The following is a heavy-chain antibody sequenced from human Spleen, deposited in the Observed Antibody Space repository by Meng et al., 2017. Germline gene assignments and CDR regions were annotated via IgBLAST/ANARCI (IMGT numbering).Heavy chain of an antibody. CDR2: MNPNSGNT. V-gene: IGHV1-8*03. Sequence: GESLKISCAASGFTFSSYGMHWVRQAPGKGLEWMGWMNPNSGNTGYAQKFQGRVTITRNTSISTAYMELSSLRSEDTAVYYCAAVAGTGYYYGMDVWGQGTTVTVSS. D-gene: IGHD6-19*01. J-gene: IGHJ6*02. CDR1: GFTFSSYG. CDR3: AAVAGTGYYYGMDV.